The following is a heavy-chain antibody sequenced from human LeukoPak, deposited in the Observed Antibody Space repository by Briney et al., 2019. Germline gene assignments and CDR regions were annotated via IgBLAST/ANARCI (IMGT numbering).Heavy chain of an antibody. J-gene: IGHJ3*02. CDR1: GFTFSSYG. CDR2: IRYDGSNK. CDR3: ARAGGYSSGWYRRFDAFDI. D-gene: IGHD6-19*01. Sequence: PGGSLRLSCAASGFTFSSYGMHWVRQAPGKGLEWVAFIRYDGSNKYYADSVKGRFTISRDNSKNTLYLQMNSLRAEDTAVYYCARAGGYSSGWYRRFDAFDIWGQGTMVTVSS. V-gene: IGHV3-30*02.